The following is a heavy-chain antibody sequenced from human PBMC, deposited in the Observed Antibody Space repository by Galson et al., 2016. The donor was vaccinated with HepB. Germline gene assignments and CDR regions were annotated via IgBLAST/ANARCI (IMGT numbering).Heavy chain of an antibody. CDR3: VKDPNWEAGC. CDR1: GFTFSNHD. CDR2: IYYRGESK. Sequence: SLRLSCAASGFTFSNHDMNWVRQAPGKGLEYISNIYYRGESKSYVDSVKGRFTISRDNSRNTLYLQMHNLRAEDTAIYYCVKDPNWEAGCWGRGTPVTVSS. V-gene: IGHV3-23*01. D-gene: IGHD7-27*01. J-gene: IGHJ4*02.